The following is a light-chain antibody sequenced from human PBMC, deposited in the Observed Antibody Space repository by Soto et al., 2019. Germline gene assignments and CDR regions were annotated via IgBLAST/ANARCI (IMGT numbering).Light chain of an antibody. J-gene: IGKJ1*01. V-gene: IGKV1-5*01. Sequence: DIQMTQSPSTLSASVGGRCTITCLASQSITTWLPWYQQKPAKAPKVPSYDASSLEGGVPSRFSGSGSGTEFTLTISSLEHDDFATYYCQQYNSYSTFGLGTKV. CDR1: QSITTW. CDR2: DAS. CDR3: QQYNSYST.